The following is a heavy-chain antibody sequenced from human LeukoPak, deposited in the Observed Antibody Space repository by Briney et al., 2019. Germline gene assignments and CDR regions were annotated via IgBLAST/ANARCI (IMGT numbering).Heavy chain of an antibody. CDR2: IIPIFGTA. V-gene: IGHV1-69*01. J-gene: IGHJ4*02. CDR3: ARVGDSGYDVDYFDY. Sequence: SVKVSCKASGATFSSCAISWVRQAPGQGLEWMGGIIPIFGTANYAQKFQGRVTITADDSTSTAYMELSSLRSEDTAVFYCARVGDSGYDVDYFDYWGQGTLVTVSS. CDR1: GATFSSCA. D-gene: IGHD5-12*01.